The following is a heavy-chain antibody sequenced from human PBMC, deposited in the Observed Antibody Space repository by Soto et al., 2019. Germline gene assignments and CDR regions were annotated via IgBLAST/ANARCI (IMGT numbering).Heavy chain of an antibody. V-gene: IGHV2-5*02. J-gene: IGHJ4*02. CDR1: GFSLSTSGVG. CDR3: AHRPALGYCSTSSCYRPYYFDY. Sequence: QITLKESGPALVKPTQTLTLTCTFSGFSLSTSGVGVGWIRQPPGEALEWLALIYWDDDKRYSSSLKSRLTITKDTSKSQLVLTMTNVDPVDTATYYCAHRPALGYCSTSSCYRPYYFDYWGQGTRVTVS. CDR2: IYWDDDK. D-gene: IGHD2-2*02.